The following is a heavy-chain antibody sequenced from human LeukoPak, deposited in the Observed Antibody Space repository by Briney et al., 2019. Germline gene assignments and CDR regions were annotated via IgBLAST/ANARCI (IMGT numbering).Heavy chain of an antibody. Sequence: ASVKVSCKTSGYTFTGYYMHWVRQAPGQGLEWMGWINPNSGGTNYAQKFPGRVTMTRDTSITTAYMELSRLRSDDTAVYYCARELNRPTEEGYWGQGTLVTVSS. CDR1: GYTFTGYY. V-gene: IGHV1-2*02. D-gene: IGHD1-14*01. J-gene: IGHJ4*02. CDR2: INPNSGGT. CDR3: ARELNRPTEEGY.